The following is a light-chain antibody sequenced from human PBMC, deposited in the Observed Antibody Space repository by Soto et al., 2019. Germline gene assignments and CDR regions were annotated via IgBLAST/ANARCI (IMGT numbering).Light chain of an antibody. CDR2: WAS. J-gene: IGKJ1*01. Sequence: DILMTQSPDSLAVSLGERATINCKSRQSVLYSSNNKNYLAWYQQKPGQPPKLLIYWASTRESGVPDRFSGSGSGTDFTLTISSLQAEDVAVYYCQQYYSTRTFGQGTKVDIK. CDR1: QSVLYSSNNKNY. CDR3: QQYYSTRT. V-gene: IGKV4-1*01.